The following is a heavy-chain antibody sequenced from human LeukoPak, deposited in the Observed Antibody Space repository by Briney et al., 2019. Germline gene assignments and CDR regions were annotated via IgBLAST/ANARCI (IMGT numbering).Heavy chain of an antibody. V-gene: IGHV3-7*01. CDR2: INQGGSDK. Sequence: PGGSLRLSCAASGFTFDYYWMTWVRQAPGKGLEWVANINQGGSDKYYVDSVKGRFTISRDNANNLLYLQMNSLRGEDTAVYYCTRDRSRAEDDWGQGTLVTVSS. CDR1: GFTFDYYW. CDR3: TRDRSRAEDD. J-gene: IGHJ4*02. D-gene: IGHD1-14*01.